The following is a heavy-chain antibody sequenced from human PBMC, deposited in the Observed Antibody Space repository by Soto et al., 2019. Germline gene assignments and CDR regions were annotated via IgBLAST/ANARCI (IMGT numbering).Heavy chain of an antibody. D-gene: IGHD2-15*01. V-gene: IGHV4-31*03. CDR2: IYYSGST. Sequence: SETLSLTCTVSGGSISSGGYYWSWIRQHPGKGLEWIGYIYYSGSTYYNPSLKSRVTISVDTSKNQFSLKLSSVTAADTAVYYCARGWSNYCSGGSCPSMGFDYWGQGTLVTVSS. J-gene: IGHJ4*02. CDR1: GGSISSGGYY. CDR3: ARGWSNYCSGGSCPSMGFDY.